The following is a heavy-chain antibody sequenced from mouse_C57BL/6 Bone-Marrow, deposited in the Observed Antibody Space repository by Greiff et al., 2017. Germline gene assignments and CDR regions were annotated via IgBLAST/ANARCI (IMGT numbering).Heavy chain of an antibody. Sequence: VQLQQSGAELVRPGTSVKVSCKASGYAFTNYLMEWVKQRPGQGLEWIGVINPGCGGTNYNEKFKGKATLTADKSSSTAYMQLRSLTSEDSAVYFCVSEDGYSFAYWGQGTLVTVSA. D-gene: IGHD2-3*01. V-gene: IGHV1-54*01. CDR2: INPGCGGT. CDR1: GYAFTNYL. CDR3: VSEDGYSFAY. J-gene: IGHJ3*01.